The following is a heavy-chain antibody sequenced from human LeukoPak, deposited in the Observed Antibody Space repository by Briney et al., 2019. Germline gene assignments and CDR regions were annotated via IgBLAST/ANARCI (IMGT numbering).Heavy chain of an antibody. CDR1: GYTLTSYY. CDR3: ACGAVAGRWFDP. J-gene: IGHJ5*02. Sequence: GASVKVSCKASGYTLTSYYMHWVRQAPGQGLEWMGIINPSGGSTSYAQKFQGRVTMTRDTSTSTVYMELSSLRSEDTAVYYCACGAVAGRWFDPWGQGTLVTVSS. CDR2: INPSGGST. D-gene: IGHD6-19*01. V-gene: IGHV1-46*01.